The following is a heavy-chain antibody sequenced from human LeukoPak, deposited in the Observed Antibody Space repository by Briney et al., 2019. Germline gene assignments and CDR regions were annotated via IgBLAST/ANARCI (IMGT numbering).Heavy chain of an antibody. CDR3: ALPHSFEYAFDI. V-gene: IGHV1-69*13. J-gene: IGHJ3*02. CDR1: GGTFSSYA. Sequence: SVKVSCKASGGTFSSYAIGWVRQAPGQGLEWMGGIIPIFGTANYAQKFQGRVTITADESTSTAYMELSSLRSEDTAVYYCALPHSFEYAFDIWCQGTMVTVSS. D-gene: IGHD2-15*01. CDR2: IIPIFGTA.